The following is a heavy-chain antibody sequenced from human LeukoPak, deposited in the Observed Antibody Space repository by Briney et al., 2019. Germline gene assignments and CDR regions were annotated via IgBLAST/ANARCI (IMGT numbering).Heavy chain of an antibody. CDR2: IYYSGST. V-gene: IGHV4-59*01. CDR3: ARVATRYYDFWSGYPYHFDY. Sequence: PSETLSLTCTVSGGSISSYYWSWIRQPPGKGLEWIGYIYYSGSTNYNPSLKSRVTISVDTSKNQFSLKLSSVTAADTAVYYCARVATRYYDFWSGYPYHFDYWGQGTLVTVSS. CDR1: GGSISSYY. D-gene: IGHD3-3*01. J-gene: IGHJ4*02.